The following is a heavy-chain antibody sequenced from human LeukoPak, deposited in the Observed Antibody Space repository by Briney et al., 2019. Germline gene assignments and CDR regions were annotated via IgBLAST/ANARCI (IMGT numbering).Heavy chain of an antibody. CDR1: GYTFSSYD. J-gene: IGHJ4*02. Sequence: ASVKVSCKASGYTFSSYDISWVRQAPGQGLEWMGWISAYNGNTKFAQKFQGRVTMTTDTSTNTAYMEVRSLRSDDTAVYYCARDRDGSSWSDYWGPGTLVTVSP. V-gene: IGHV1-18*01. CDR3: ARDRDGSSWSDY. D-gene: IGHD3-22*01. CDR2: ISAYNGNT.